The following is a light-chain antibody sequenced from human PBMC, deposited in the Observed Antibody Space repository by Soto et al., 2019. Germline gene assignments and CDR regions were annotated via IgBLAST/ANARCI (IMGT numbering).Light chain of an antibody. J-gene: IGLJ2*01. CDR2: QDA. CDR3: ATWDSHTVV. Sequence: SYELTQPPSVSVCPGQTGSVTCSRDQLRHKFASWYQQKPGQSPLVVIYQDARRPSGIPERFSASNSGNTATLTISGTQAMDEADYYCATWDSHTVVFGGGTKVTVL. CDR1: QLRHKF. V-gene: IGLV3-1*01.